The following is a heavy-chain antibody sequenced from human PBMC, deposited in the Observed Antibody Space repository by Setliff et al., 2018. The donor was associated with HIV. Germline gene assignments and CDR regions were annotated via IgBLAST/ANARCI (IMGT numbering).Heavy chain of an antibody. V-gene: IGHV3-48*01. D-gene: IGHD1-7*01. CDR2: ISGSVTTI. CDR3: ARVTDGITGTLDY. Sequence: QPGGSLRLSCAASGFTFSSYSMNWVRQAPGKGLEWVSYISGSVTTIYYADSLKGRFTISRDNAKNSLFLQMNSLRAEDTAVYYCARVTDGITGTLDYWGQGTLVTVSS. J-gene: IGHJ4*02. CDR1: GFTFSSYS.